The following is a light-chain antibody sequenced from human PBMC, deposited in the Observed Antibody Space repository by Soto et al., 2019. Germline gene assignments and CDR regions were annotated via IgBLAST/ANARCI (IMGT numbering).Light chain of an antibody. CDR3: ATWDSSLSAGV. CDR2: DNN. V-gene: IGLV1-51*01. CDR1: SSNIGNNY. Sequence: QSVLTQPPSVSAGPGQKVTISCSGTSSNIGNNYVSWYQHLPGTAPKLLIYDNNKRPSGIPDRFSGSKSGTSATLGITGLQTGDEADYYCATWDSSLSAGVFGGGTKVTVL. J-gene: IGLJ2*01.